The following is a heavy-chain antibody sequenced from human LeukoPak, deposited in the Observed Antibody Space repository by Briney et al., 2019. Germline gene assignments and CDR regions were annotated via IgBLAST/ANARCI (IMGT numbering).Heavy chain of an antibody. V-gene: IGHV1-18*01. J-gene: IGHJ4*02. CDR2: ISGSNGNT. CDR3: ARYPLSYSNNWHYYFDH. D-gene: IGHD1-1*01. CDR1: GYTFTSYG. Sequence: ASVKVSCKASGYTFTSYGVSWVRQAPGQGLEWTGWISGSNGNTNYAQKLQGRVTMTTDTSTSTAYMELRSLRSDDTAVYYCARYPLSYSNNWHYYFDHWGQGTLLTVSS.